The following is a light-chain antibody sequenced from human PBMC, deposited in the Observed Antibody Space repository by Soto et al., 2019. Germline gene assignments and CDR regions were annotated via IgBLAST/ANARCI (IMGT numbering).Light chain of an antibody. CDR1: QSISKY. CDR3: QQYNSYSRT. J-gene: IGKJ1*01. CDR2: DAS. V-gene: IGKV1-5*01. Sequence: DIQVTQSPSSLSASVGDRVTITCRASQSISKYVNWFQQNPGKAPKLLIYDASSLESGVPSRFSGSGSGTEFTLTISSLQPDDFATYYCQQYNSYSRTFGQGTKVDIK.